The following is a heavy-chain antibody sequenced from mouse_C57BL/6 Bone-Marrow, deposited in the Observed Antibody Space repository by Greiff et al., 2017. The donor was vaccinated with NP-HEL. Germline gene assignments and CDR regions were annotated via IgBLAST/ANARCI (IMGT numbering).Heavy chain of an antibody. J-gene: IGHJ1*03. V-gene: IGHV1-26*01. CDR1: GYTFTDYY. D-gene: IGHD2-3*01. CDR3: ARWLYDGDYEGGYFDV. Sequence: VQLQQSGPELVKPGASVKISCKASGYTFTDYYMNWVKQSHGKSLEWIGDINPNNGGTSYNQKFKGKATLTVDKSSSTAYMELRSLTSEDSAVYYCARWLYDGDYEGGYFDVWGTGTTVTVSS. CDR2: INPNNGGT.